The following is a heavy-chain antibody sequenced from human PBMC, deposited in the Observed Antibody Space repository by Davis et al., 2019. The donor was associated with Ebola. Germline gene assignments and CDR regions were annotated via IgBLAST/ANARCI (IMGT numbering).Heavy chain of an antibody. CDR2: IYYSGST. CDR3: ARHAWYCSSTSCINWFDP. Sequence: SETLSLTCTVSGGSISSYYWSWIRQPPGKGLEWIGYIYYSGSTNYNPPLKIRVTISVDTSKNQFPLKLSSVTAADTAVYYCARHAWYCSSTSCINWFDPWGQGTLVTVSS. CDR1: GGSISSYY. D-gene: IGHD2-2*01. V-gene: IGHV4-59*08. J-gene: IGHJ5*02.